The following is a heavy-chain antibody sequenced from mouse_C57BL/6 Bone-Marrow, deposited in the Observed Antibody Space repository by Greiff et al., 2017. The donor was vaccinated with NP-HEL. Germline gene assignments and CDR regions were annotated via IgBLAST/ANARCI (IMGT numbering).Heavy chain of an antibody. V-gene: IGHV1-42*01. J-gene: IGHJ2*01. CDR3: ARRPPYYYGSRGYFDY. D-gene: IGHD1-1*01. CDR2: INPSTGGT. Sequence: EVQLQQSGPELVKPGASVKISCKASGYSFTGYYMNWVKQSPEKSLEWIGEINPSTGGTTYNQQFKAKATLTVDKSSSTADMQLKSLTSQDSAVYYCARRPPYYYGSRGYFDYWGQGTTRTVSS. CDR1: GYSFTGYY.